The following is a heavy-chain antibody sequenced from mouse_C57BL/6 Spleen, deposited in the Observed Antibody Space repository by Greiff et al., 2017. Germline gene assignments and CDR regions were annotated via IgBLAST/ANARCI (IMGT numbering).Heavy chain of an antibody. V-gene: IGHV1-76*01. CDR3: ARSRDNFDY. Sequence: VKLQESGAELVRPGASVKLSCKASGYTFTDYYINWVKQRPGQGLEWIARIYPGSGNTYYNEKFKGKATLTAEKSSSTAYMQLSSLTSEDSAVYFCARSRDNFDYWGQGTTLTVSS. J-gene: IGHJ2*01. CDR1: GYTFTDYY. CDR2: IYPGSGNT.